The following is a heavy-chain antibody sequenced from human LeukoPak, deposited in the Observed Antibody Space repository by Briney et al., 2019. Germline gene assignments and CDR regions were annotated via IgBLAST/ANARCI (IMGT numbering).Heavy chain of an antibody. CDR3: ARRAGAYSHPYDY. V-gene: IGHV3-23*01. J-gene: IGHJ4*02. CDR2: ISGSGGST. D-gene: IGHD4/OR15-4a*01. CDR1: GFTFNNYA. Sequence: GGSLRLSCTASGFTFNNYAMSWVRQAPGKGLEWVSAISGSGGSTCYSDSVKGRFTISRDNSKNTLYLQMNSLRAEDTAVYYCARRAGAYSHPYDYWGQGTLVTVSS.